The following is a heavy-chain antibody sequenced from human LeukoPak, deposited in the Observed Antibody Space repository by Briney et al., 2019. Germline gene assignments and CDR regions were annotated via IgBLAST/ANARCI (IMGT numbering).Heavy chain of an antibody. J-gene: IGHJ4*02. V-gene: IGHV4-39*07. D-gene: IGHD2-2*01. CDR3: ARDSCSSTSCRRKFDN. Sequence: RPSETLSLSCTVSGGSITSSNYFWGWIRQSPGKGLEWIGSIYYSGSTYYNPSLKSRVTISVETSKIQFSLKLSSLTAADSAVYYCARDSCSSTSCRRKFDNWGQGTLVTVSS. CDR1: GGSITSSNYF. CDR2: IYYSGST.